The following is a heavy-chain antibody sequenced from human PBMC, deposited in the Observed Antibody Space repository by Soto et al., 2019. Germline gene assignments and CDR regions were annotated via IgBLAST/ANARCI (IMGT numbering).Heavy chain of an antibody. CDR2: INPSSGTT. Sequence: QVQLVQSGAEMKQPGASVKLSCQASGYIFIHCFMHWVRQAPGQGLEWMGGINPSSGTTTYAQKFQGRVTVTRDTSASTVYIELSSLGSGDTAMYYCARSLVETTSLFDYWGQGSLVTVSA. D-gene: IGHD2-15*01. V-gene: IGHV1-46*01. CDR1: GYIFIHCF. CDR3: ARSLVETTSLFDY. J-gene: IGHJ4*02.